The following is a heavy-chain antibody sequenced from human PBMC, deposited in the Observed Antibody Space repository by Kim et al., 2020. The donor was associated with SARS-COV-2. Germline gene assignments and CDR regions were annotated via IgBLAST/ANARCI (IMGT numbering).Heavy chain of an antibody. J-gene: IGHJ4*02. V-gene: IGHV3-53*01. Sequence: GGSLRLSCAASGFSVSTSCMSWVRQAPGKGLEWVSVLCSAGSTSHADSVKGRFTISRDDSRNTLYLQMNSLRVEDTAVYYCAGSQGDYWGQGTLVTVSS. CDR2: LCSAGST. CDR1: GFSVSTSC. CDR3: AGSQGDY.